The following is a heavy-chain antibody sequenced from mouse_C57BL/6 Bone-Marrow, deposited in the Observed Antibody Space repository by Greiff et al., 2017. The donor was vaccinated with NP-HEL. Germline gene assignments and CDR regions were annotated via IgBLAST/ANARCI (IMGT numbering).Heavy chain of an antibody. Sequence: DVKLVESGGGLVQPKGSLKLSCAASGFSFNTYAMNWVRQAPGKGLEWVARIRSKSNNYATYYADSVKDRFTISRDDSESMLYLQMNNLKTEDTAMYYCVRPSYYDYEGYFDVWGTGTTVTVSS. D-gene: IGHD2-4*01. J-gene: IGHJ1*03. V-gene: IGHV10-1*01. CDR2: IRSKSNNYAT. CDR3: VRPSYYDYEGYFDV. CDR1: GFSFNTYA.